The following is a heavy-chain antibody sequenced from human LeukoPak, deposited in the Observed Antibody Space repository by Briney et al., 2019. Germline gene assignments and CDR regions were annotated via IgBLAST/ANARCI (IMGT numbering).Heavy chain of an antibody. CDR2: ISTDGSNT. CDR3: AFPMTIVTPGSFDI. J-gene: IGHJ3*02. CDR1: GFTFSNYW. Sequence: GGSLRLSCAAPGFTFSNYWMHWVRQAPGKGLEWVSRISTDGSNTRYADSVKGRFTISRDNAKNTLYLQMNSLRADDTAVYFCAFPMTIVTPGSFDIWGQGTMVTVST. V-gene: IGHV3-74*01. D-gene: IGHD4-17*01.